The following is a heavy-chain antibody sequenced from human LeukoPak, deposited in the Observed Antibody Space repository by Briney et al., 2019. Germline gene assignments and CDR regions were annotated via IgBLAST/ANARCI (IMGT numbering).Heavy chain of an antibody. J-gene: IGHJ4*02. Sequence: GGSLRLSCTASGFTFIEYGIHWVRQAPGKGLEWVAVISWDGSNKYYADSVKGRFTVSGDNPKNTLYLQMNSLRPEDTAVYYCSTFGYWGQGTLVTVSS. V-gene: IGHV3-30*03. CDR2: ISWDGSNK. CDR3: STFGY. CDR1: GFTFIEYG.